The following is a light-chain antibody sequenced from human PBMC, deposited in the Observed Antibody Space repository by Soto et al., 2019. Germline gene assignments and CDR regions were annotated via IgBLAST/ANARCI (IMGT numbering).Light chain of an antibody. Sequence: DLQMTQSPPSLSASVGDRVTITCRASQPITNYLNWYQQKPGKAPNLLIYAASTLQSGVPSRFSGSGSGTDFTLTISSLQPEDFATYYCQQSYSTLEYTFGQGTKLEIK. CDR3: QQSYSTLEYT. CDR2: AAS. V-gene: IGKV1-39*01. J-gene: IGKJ2*01. CDR1: QPITNY.